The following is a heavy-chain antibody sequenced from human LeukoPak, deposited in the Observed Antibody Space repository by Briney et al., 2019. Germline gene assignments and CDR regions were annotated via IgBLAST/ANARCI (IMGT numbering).Heavy chain of an antibody. CDR3: ANDDYYDSSGQLDAFDI. CDR1: GFTFDDYG. V-gene: IGHV3-23*01. CDR2: ICGSGGST. J-gene: IGHJ3*02. Sequence: GGSLRLSCAASGFTFDDYGMSWVRHAPGEGLEWVFGICGSGGSTYYADSVKGRFTISRDNSKNTLYLKMNSLRVEDTAVYYCANDDYYDSSGQLDAFDIWGQGTMVTVSS. D-gene: IGHD3-22*01.